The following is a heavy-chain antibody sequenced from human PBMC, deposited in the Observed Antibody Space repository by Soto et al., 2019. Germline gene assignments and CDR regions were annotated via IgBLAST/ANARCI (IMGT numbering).Heavy chain of an antibody. Sequence: ASVKVSCKASGYTFTSYYMNWVRQAPGQGLEWLGIINPSGGYTTYAQRFLGRVTMTSDTSTSTVHMELGSLRAEDTAMYYCAKGLGELSPESYDHWGQGTLVTVSS. CDR3: AKGLGELSPESYDH. D-gene: IGHD3-16*02. CDR2: INPSGGYT. CDR1: GYTFTSYY. J-gene: IGHJ4*02. V-gene: IGHV1-46*01.